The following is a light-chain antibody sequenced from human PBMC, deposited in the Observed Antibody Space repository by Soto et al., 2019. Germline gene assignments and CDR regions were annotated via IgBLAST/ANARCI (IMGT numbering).Light chain of an antibody. V-gene: IGKV1-5*03. CDR1: HSIIMW. J-gene: IGKJ4*01. CDR3: PQYYIYPLP. CDR2: KAS. Sequence: IQMTQSTFTLSASIGDRVTITCRASHSIIMWLAWYQQKPGKAPKLLIYKASSLKSGVPSRFSGSGSGTEFTLSISSLQPDDFATYYCPQYYIYPLPSAGGTKVDIK.